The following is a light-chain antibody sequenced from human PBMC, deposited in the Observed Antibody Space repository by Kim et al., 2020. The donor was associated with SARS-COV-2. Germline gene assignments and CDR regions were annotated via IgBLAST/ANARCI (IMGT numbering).Light chain of an antibody. CDR1: QSVLYSSNNKNY. V-gene: IGKV4-1*01. CDR3: QQYYTTPLT. CDR2: WAS. Sequence: DIVMTQSPDSLAVSLGERATINCKSSQSVLYSSNNKNYLSWYQQKPGQPPKLLISWASTRESGVPDQFSGSGSGTDFTLTINNLQAEDVAVYYCQQYYTTPLTFGGGTKLEI. J-gene: IGKJ4*01.